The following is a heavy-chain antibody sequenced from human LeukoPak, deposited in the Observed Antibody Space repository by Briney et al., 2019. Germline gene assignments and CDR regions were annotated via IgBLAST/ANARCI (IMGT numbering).Heavy chain of an antibody. CDR1: GGSISSDDYY. D-gene: IGHD3-10*01. Sequence: SETLSLTCTVSGGSISSDDYYWNWIRQHPGKGLEWIGYVYYSGSTYYRSSLKSRVMILVDTSKNQFSLKLSSVTAADTAVYYCARGVRFGETDAFDVWGQGTMVTVSS. J-gene: IGHJ3*01. CDR2: VYYSGST. V-gene: IGHV4-31*03. CDR3: ARGVRFGETDAFDV.